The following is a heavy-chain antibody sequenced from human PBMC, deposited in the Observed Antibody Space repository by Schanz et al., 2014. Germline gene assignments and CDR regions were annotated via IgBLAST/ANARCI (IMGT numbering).Heavy chain of an antibody. J-gene: IGHJ4*02. V-gene: IGHV3-53*01. D-gene: IGHD3-10*01. Sequence: VQLAESGGGLIQPGGSLRLSCVVSGFSVSNTYMHWVRQPPGKGLEMVSVINSAGTTYYADSVKGRFTFSRDSSKNTVYLQMDSLRADDTSVYYCARGRGYIIGQWGQGILVTVSS. CDR3: ARGRGYIIGQ. CDR1: GFSVSNTY. CDR2: INSAGTT.